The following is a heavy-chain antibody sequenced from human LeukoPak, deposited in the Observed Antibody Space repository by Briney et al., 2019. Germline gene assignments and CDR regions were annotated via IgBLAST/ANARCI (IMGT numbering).Heavy chain of an antibody. D-gene: IGHD5-24*01. CDR2: IAGGDDR. J-gene: IGHJ4*02. CDR3: AKDYVSGDGYWDFDY. Sequence: GGSLRLSCAASGFTVSSNYMSWVRQAPGKGLEWVAGIAGGDDRFYADSVKGRFSISGDNSKNTVDLQMNSLRVEDTAVYYCAKDYVSGDGYWDFDYWGQGTLVTVSS. CDR1: GFTVSSNY. V-gene: IGHV3-53*01.